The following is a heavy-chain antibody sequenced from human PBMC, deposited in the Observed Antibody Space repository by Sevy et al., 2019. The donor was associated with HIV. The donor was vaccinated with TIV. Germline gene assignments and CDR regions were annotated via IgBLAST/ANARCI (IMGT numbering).Heavy chain of an antibody. J-gene: IGHJ4*02. CDR3: ARDGEAVAGTGDFDH. D-gene: IGHD6-19*01. V-gene: IGHV3-11*01. CDR2: ISSSSNAI. CDR1: GFTFSDYY. Sequence: GGSLRLSCAGTGFTFSDYYMSWIRQSPWKGLEWVSYISSSSNAIYYADSVKGRFTISRDNAKKSMYLQMNSLRAEDTAVYYCARDGEAVAGTGDFDHWGQGTLVTVSS.